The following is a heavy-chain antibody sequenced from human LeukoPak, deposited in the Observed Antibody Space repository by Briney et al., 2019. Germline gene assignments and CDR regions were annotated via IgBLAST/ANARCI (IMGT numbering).Heavy chain of an antibody. V-gene: IGHV1-2*02. CDR3: ARTNGYSYAVDAFDI. CDR1: GYTFTGYY. Sequence: GASVKVSCKASGYTFTGYYMHWVRQAPGQGLEWMGWINPNSGGTNYAQKFQGRVTMTRDTSISTAYMELSRLRSDDTAVYYCARTNGYSYAVDAFDIWGQGTMVTVSS. CDR2: INPNSGGT. J-gene: IGHJ3*02. D-gene: IGHD5-18*01.